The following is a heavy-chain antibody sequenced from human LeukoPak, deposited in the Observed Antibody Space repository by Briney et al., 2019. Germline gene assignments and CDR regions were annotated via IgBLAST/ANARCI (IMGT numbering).Heavy chain of an antibody. V-gene: IGHV3-20*04. Sequence: GGSLRLSCAASGFTFDDYGMSWVRQAPGKGLEWVSGINWNGGSTGYADSVKGRFTISRDNAKNSLYLQMNSLRAEDTALYYCAKGYSGSYYTKTDYWGQGTLVTVSS. CDR3: AKGYSGSYYTKTDY. D-gene: IGHD1-26*01. CDR2: INWNGGST. CDR1: GFTFDDYG. J-gene: IGHJ4*02.